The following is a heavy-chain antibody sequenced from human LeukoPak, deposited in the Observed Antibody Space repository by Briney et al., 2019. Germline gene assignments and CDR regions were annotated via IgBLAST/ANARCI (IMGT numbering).Heavy chain of an antibody. J-gene: IGHJ4*02. Sequence: SETLSLTCSVSGGSISSGDYYWSWIRQPPGKGLEWIGYIYYSGSTYYNPSLKSRVTISVDTSKNQFSLKLSSVTAADTAVYYCARGRVGVVVVPAAHFDYWGQGTLVTVSS. CDR1: GGSISSGDYY. V-gene: IGHV4-30-4*01. CDR3: ARGRVGVVVVPAAHFDY. CDR2: IYYSGST. D-gene: IGHD2-2*01.